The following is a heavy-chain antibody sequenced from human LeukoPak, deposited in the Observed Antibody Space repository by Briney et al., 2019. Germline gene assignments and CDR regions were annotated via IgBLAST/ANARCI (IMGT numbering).Heavy chain of an antibody. Sequence: SGTLSLTCAVSGGSISSSYYWSWIRQPAGKGLEWVGRFYTSGSTNYNPSLKSRVTMSVDTSKNQFSLKLSSVTAADTAVYYCAREITIAAAPTNCFDPWGQGTLVTVSS. D-gene: IGHD6-13*01. J-gene: IGHJ5*02. CDR3: AREITIAAAPTNCFDP. CDR1: GGSISSSYY. CDR2: FYTSGST. V-gene: IGHV4-4*07.